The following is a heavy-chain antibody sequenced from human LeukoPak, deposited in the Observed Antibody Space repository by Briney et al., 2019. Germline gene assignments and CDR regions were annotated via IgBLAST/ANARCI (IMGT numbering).Heavy chain of an antibody. CDR1: GGSFSGYY. J-gene: IGHJ5*02. D-gene: IGHD3-16*02. Sequence: SETLSLTCAVYGGSFSGYYWSWIRQPPGKGLEWIGEINHSGSTNYNPSLKSRVTISVDTSKNQFSLKLSSVTAADTAVYYCARHSIQFQHGNKKYDYVWGSYRQTNWFDPWGQGTLVTVSS. CDR2: INHSGST. CDR3: ARHSIQFQHGNKKYDYVWGSYRQTNWFDP. V-gene: IGHV4-34*01.